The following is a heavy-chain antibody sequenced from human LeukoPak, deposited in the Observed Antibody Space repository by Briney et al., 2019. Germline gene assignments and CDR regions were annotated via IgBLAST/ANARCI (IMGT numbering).Heavy chain of an antibody. Sequence: GASVKVSCKASGYTFTTYGISWVRQAPGQGLEWLGWISTYNGNTNYAQNFQGRVTMTTDTSTSTAYMELRSLRSDDTAVYYCARVAVAALYFDYWGQGTLVSVSS. CDR1: GYTFTTYG. D-gene: IGHD6-19*01. CDR2: ISTYNGNT. J-gene: IGHJ4*02. V-gene: IGHV1-18*01. CDR3: ARVAVAALYFDY.